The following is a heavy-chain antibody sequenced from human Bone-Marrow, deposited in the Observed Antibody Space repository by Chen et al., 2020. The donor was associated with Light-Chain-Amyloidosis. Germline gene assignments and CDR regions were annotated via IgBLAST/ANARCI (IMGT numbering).Heavy chain of an antibody. D-gene: IGHD5-12*01. V-gene: IGHV1-46*01. CDR2: INPSGGST. CDR3: ARGGGSTIRRGGPDY. CDR1: GYTFTSYY. J-gene: IGHJ4*02. Sequence: QVQLVQSGAEVKKPGASVKVSCKASGYTFTSYYMHWVRQAPGQGLEWMGIINPSGGSTSYAQKFQGRVTMTRDMSTSTVYMELSSLRSEDTAVYYCARGGGSTIRRGGPDYWGQGTLVTVSS.